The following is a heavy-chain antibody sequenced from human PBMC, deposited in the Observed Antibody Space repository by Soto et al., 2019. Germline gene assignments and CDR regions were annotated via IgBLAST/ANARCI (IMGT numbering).Heavy chain of an antibody. D-gene: IGHD2-21*01. J-gene: IGHJ4*02. CDR2: ISKDGTKT. Sequence: QVHLVESGGGVVRPGRSLRLSCAASGFTFRYYAMHWVRQAPGQGLEWLSIISKDGTKTYYADSGKGRFTISRDNSNNTLNLKMSSLTTEDTAVYFCGRVEQEELYWVLIGRWGQGTLVTVSS. CDR1: GFTFRYYA. V-gene: IGHV3-30-3*01. CDR3: GRVEQEELYWVLIGR.